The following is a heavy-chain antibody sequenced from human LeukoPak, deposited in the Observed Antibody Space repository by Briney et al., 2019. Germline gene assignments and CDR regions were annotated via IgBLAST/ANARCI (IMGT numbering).Heavy chain of an antibody. CDR3: AKDRQTYCSSTSCSYFDY. V-gene: IGHV3-23*01. Sequence: PGGSLRLSCAASGFTFSSYAMSWVRQAPGKGLEWVSAISGSGGSTYYADSVKGRFTISRDNSKNTLYLQMNSLRAEDTAVYYCAKDRQTYCSSTSCSYFDYWGQGTLVTVSS. CDR2: ISGSGGST. J-gene: IGHJ4*02. CDR1: GFTFSSYA. D-gene: IGHD2-2*01.